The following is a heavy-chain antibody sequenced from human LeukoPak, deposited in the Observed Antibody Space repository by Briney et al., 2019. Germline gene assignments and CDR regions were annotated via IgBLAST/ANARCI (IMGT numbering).Heavy chain of an antibody. CDR2: IIPIFGIA. Sequence: SVEVSCKASGGTFSSYAISWVRQAPGQGLEWMGRIIPIFGIANYAQKFQGRVTITADKSTSTAYMELSSLRSEDTAVYYCATYSGSYWGGNWFDPWGQGTLVTVSS. V-gene: IGHV1-69*04. CDR3: ATYSGSYWGGNWFDP. CDR1: GGTFSSYA. D-gene: IGHD1-26*01. J-gene: IGHJ5*02.